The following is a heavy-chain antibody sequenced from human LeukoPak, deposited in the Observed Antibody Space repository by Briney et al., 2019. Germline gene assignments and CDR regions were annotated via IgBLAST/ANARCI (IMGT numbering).Heavy chain of an antibody. J-gene: IGHJ4*02. V-gene: IGHV4-39*01. Sequence: SETLSLTCTVSGGSISSSSYYWGWIRQPPGKGLEWIGSIYYSGSTYYNPSLKSRVTISVDTSKNQFSLKLSSVTAADTAVYYCARLPFGEFDIDYWGQGTLVTVSS. D-gene: IGHD3-10*01. CDR1: GGSISSSSYY. CDR3: ARLPFGEFDIDY. CDR2: IYYSGST.